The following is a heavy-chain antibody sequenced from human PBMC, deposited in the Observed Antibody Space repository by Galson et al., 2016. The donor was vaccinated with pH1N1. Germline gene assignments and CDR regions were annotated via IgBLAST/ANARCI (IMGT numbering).Heavy chain of an antibody. D-gene: IGHD3-16*01. CDR2: IYWDDDK. V-gene: IGHV2-5*02. J-gene: IGHJ3*01. CDR1: GFSVSSSGMG. Sequence: PALVKPTQTLTLTCNFSGFSVSSSGMGVGWIRQPPGKALEWLAVIYWDDDKRYSPSLKSRLTITKDTSKNQVVLTMTNMAPVDTGTYYCAHREVTFTNACDVWGPGTLVTVSS. CDR3: AHREVTFTNACDV.